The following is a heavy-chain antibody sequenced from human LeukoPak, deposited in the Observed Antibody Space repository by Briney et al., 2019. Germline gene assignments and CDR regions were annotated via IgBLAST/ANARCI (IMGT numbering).Heavy chain of an antibody. D-gene: IGHD4-23*01. V-gene: IGHV4-59*01. J-gene: IGHJ3*02. CDR3: ATLNYGGKSNDAFDI. CDR1: GGSISTYY. Sequence: SQTLSLTCTVSGGSISTYYWTWIRQPPGKGLEWIGYIYYGGSTNYNPSLMSRVTISADTSKNHFSLKVSAVTAADTAVYYCATLNYGGKSNDAFDIWGQGTMVTVSS. CDR2: IYYGGST.